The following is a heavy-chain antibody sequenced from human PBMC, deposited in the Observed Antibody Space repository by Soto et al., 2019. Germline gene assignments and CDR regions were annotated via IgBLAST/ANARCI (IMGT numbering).Heavy chain of an antibody. CDR2: ISSSGSTI. Sequence: GGSLRLSCAASGFTFSSYEMNWVRQAPGKGLEWVSYISSSGSTIYYADSVKGRFTISRDNAKNSLYLQMNSLRAEDTAVYYCARPNGATYYYDSSPHSHDAFDIWGQGTMVTVSS. J-gene: IGHJ3*02. D-gene: IGHD3-22*01. CDR3: ARPNGATYYYDSSPHSHDAFDI. V-gene: IGHV3-48*03. CDR1: GFTFSSYE.